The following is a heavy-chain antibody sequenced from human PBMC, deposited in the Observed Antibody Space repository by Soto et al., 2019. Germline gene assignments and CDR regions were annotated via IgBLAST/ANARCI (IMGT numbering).Heavy chain of an antibody. V-gene: IGHV1-2*02. D-gene: IGHD2-15*01. J-gene: IGHJ6*02. CDR1: GYTFTGYY. Sequence: ASVKVSCKASGYTFTGYYIHWVRQAPGQGLECMGWINPNSGGTNYAQKFQGRVTMTRDTSISTAYMELSRLRSDDTAVYYCARGGYCSGGSCYSAYYYYGMDVWGQGTTVTVSS. CDR2: INPNSGGT. CDR3: ARGGYCSGGSCYSAYYYYGMDV.